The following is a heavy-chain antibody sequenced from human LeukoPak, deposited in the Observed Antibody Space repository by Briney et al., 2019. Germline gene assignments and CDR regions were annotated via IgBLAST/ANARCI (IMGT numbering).Heavy chain of an antibody. CDR3: ARDLGVVVVAALDY. CDR2: ISYDGSNK. CDR1: GFTFSSYV. D-gene: IGHD2-15*01. Sequence: PGGSLRLSCAASGFTFSSYVMHWVRQAPGKGLEWVAVISYDGSNKYYADSVKGRFTISRDNSKNTLYLQMNSLRAEDTAVYYCARDLGVVVVAALDYWGQGTLVTVSS. J-gene: IGHJ4*02. V-gene: IGHV3-30-3*01.